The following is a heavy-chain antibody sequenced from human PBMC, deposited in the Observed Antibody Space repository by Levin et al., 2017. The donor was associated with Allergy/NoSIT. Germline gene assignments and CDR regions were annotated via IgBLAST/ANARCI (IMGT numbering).Heavy chain of an antibody. CDR2: IYPGDSDT. CDR1: GYSFTSYW. J-gene: IGHJ6*02. Sequence: GESLKISRKGSGYSFTSYWIGWVRQMPGKGLEWMGIIYPGDSDTRYSPSFQGQVTISADKTISTAYLQWSSLKASDTAMYYCASGRDYGDDYYYGMDVWGQGTTVTVSS. CDR3: ASGRDYGDDYYYGMDV. V-gene: IGHV5-51*01. D-gene: IGHD4-17*01.